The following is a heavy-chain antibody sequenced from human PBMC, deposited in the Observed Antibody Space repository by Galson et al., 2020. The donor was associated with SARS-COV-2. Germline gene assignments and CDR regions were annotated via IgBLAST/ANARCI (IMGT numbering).Heavy chain of an antibody. CDR3: AGSLRYRAVGMDV. CDR1: GGTVSSYT. J-gene: IGHJ6*02. D-gene: IGHD3-9*01. V-gene: IGHV1-69*02. CDR2: IIPILGIA. Sequence: SSVQVACKASGGTVSSYTISWVRQAPAQGLEWMGRIIPILGIANYAQKFQGRVTITADKSTSTAYMELSSLRSEDKAVYYCAGSLRYRAVGMDVWGQGTTVTVSS.